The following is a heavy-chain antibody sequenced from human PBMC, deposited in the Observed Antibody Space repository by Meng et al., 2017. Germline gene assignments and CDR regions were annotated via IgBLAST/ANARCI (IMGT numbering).Heavy chain of an antibody. CDR1: WISFSGYG. D-gene: IGHD5-18*01. CDR3: ARGGYCYGQWRPNPYYFDY. J-gene: IGHJ4*02. V-gene: IGHV3-33*01. CDR2: RWYDGSNK. Sequence: EAYGWGVVQRGRSSGRCCGWSWISFSGYGMHRGRQAPGKGREWVAVRWYDGSNKYYAGTGNGRFTISRDNSMNALYLKKNSLRAEDTAVDYCARGGYCYGQWRPNPYYFDYWGQGTLVTVSS.